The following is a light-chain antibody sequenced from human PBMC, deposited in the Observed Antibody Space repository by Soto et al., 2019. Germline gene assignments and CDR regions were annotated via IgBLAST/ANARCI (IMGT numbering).Light chain of an antibody. CDR1: SGHSSYA. CDR3: QTWGTGIRV. J-gene: IGLJ2*01. Sequence: QPVLTQSPSASASLGASVKLTCTLSSGHSSYAIAWHQQQPEKGPRYLMKLNSDGSHSKGDGIPDRFSGSSSGAERYLTISSLQSEDEADYYCQTWGTGIRVVGGGTKVTVL. CDR2: LNSDGSH. V-gene: IGLV4-69*01.